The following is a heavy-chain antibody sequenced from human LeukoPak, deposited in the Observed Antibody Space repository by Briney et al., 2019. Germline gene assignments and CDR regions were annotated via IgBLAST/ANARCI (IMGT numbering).Heavy chain of an antibody. J-gene: IGHJ4*02. CDR3: ARGGPYGLGG. CDR2: INHSGST. Sequence: PSETLSLTCAVYGGSFSGYQWSWIRQPAGKGLEWIGEINHSGSTNYNPSLKSRVTISADTSKNQFSLKLTSVTAADTAVYHCARGGPYGLGGWGQGTLVTVSS. D-gene: IGHD3-10*01. V-gene: IGHV4-34*01. CDR1: GGSFSGYQ.